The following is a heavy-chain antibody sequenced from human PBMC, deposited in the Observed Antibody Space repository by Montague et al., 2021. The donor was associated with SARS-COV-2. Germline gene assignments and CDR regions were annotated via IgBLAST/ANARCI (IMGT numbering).Heavy chain of an antibody. V-gene: IGHV4-39*07. CDR2: IYYSGST. CDR3: ARDPSRQPLLYPIGDYYYGMDV. J-gene: IGHJ6*02. Sequence: SETLSLTCTVSGGSISSSSYYWGWIRQAPGKGLEWIGSIYYSGSTYYNPSLKSRVTISVDTSKNQFSLKLSSVTAADTAVYYCARDPSRQPLLYPIGDYYYGMDVGGQGTTATVSS. D-gene: IGHD2-2*02. CDR1: GGSISSSSYY.